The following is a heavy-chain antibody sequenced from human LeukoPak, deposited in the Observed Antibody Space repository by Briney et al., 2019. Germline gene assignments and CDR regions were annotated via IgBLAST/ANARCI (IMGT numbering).Heavy chain of an antibody. CDR2: INHSGST. CDR3: ARQGGSGSYYTYY. J-gene: IGHJ4*02. V-gene: IGHV4-34*01. D-gene: IGHD3-10*01. Sequence: SETLSLTCAVYGGSFSGYYWSWIRHPPGKGLEWIGEINHSGSTNYNPSLKSRVTISVDTSKNQFSLKLSSVTAADTAVYYCARQGGSGSYYTYYWGQGTLVTVSS. CDR1: GGSFSGYY.